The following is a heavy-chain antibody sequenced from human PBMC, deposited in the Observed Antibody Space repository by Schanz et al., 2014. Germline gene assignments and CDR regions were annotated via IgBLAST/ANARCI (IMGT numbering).Heavy chain of an antibody. Sequence: QVQLQESGPGLVKPSQTLSLACAVSGGSISSGDSLWSWIRQPPGRGLEWIGYVFYSGTTSYNPSQKGRVTILVDPSKNQFPLRLTLLTAADTAVYYCAKFLYDDPSWGQGTPVTVSS. D-gene: IGHD3-3*01. CDR3: AKFLYDDPS. CDR2: VFYSGTT. V-gene: IGHV4-30-4*07. J-gene: IGHJ5*02. CDR1: GGSISSGDSL.